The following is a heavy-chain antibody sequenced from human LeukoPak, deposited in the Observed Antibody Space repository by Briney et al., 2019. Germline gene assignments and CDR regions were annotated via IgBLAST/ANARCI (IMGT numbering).Heavy chain of an antibody. V-gene: IGHV4-34*01. D-gene: IGHD3-3*01. CDR1: GGSFSGYY. CDR3: ARAQEQYYDFWSGRFEYYYGMDV. CDR2: INHSGST. Sequence: SETLSLTCAVYGGSFSGYYWCWIRQPPGKGLEWIGEINHSGSTNYNPSLKSRVTISVDTSKNQFSLKLSSVTAADTAVYYCARAQEQYYDFWSGRFEYYYGMDVWGQGTTVTVSS. J-gene: IGHJ6*02.